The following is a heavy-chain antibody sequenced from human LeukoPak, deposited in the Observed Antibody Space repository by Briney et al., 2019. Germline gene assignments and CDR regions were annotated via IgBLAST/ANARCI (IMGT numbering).Heavy chain of an antibody. CDR3: ARLLGYDTSGYNHALDY. J-gene: IGHJ4*02. CDR2: IYYSGST. D-gene: IGHD3-22*01. Sequence: ASETLSLTCAVYGGSFSGYYWSWIRQPPGKGLEWIGYIYYSGSTSYNPSLKSRVTISVDTSKNQFSLKLSSVTAADTAVYYCARLLGYDTSGYNHALDYWGQGTLVTVSS. CDR1: GGSFSGYY. V-gene: IGHV4-59*08.